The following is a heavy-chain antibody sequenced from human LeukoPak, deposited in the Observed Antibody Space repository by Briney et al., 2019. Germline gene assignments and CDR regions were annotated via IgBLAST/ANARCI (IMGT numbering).Heavy chain of an antibody. CDR1: GFTVSNNF. J-gene: IGHJ4*02. CDR2: IYRDGRT. CDR3: ARSWGLWFGELIPYYFDY. Sequence: PGGSLRLSCVASGFTVSNNFMSWVRQAPGKGLEWVSAIYRDGRTYYADSVRDRFTISRDSSKNTLYLQMNSLRAEDTAVYYCARSWGLWFGELIPYYFDYWGQGTLVTVSS. V-gene: IGHV3-66*01. D-gene: IGHD3-10*01.